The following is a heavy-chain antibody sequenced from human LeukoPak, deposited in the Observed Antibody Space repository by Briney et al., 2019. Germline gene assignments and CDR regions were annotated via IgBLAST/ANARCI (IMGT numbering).Heavy chain of an antibody. CDR2: INPSGGST. CDR1: GYTFTSYY. Sequence: ASVKVSCKASGYTFTSYYMHWVRQAPGQGLGWMGIINPSGGSTSYAQKFQGRVTMTRDTSTSTVYMELSSLRSEDTAVYYCARAFHIAVAGTYWGQGTLVTVSS. D-gene: IGHD6-19*01. CDR3: ARAFHIAVAGTY. J-gene: IGHJ4*02. V-gene: IGHV1-46*01.